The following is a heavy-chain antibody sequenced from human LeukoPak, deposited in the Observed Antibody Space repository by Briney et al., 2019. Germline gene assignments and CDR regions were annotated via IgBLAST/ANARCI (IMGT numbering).Heavy chain of an antibody. Sequence: PSETLSLTCTVSGDSISSYHWSWIRQPPGKGLEWIGYIPYSGSTNYNPSLKSRVTISVDTSKNQFSLKLSSVTAADTAVYYCARVGRGDHTWGSYYFDHWGQGTQVTVSS. V-gene: IGHV4-59*01. CDR3: ARVGRGDHTWGSYYFDH. CDR1: GDSISSYH. D-gene: IGHD3-16*01. CDR2: IPYSGST. J-gene: IGHJ4*02.